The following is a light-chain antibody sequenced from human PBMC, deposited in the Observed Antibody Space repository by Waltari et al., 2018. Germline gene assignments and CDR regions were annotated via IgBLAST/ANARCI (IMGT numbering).Light chain of an antibody. Sequence: EIVMTQSPATLFVSPGERATLSCRASQSISSNLAWYQQKPGQAPRLLMYGASTWATAIPARFSGSGSGTEFALTISSLQSEDSAVYYCQQYQNWPQTFGQGTKLQIK. V-gene: IGKV3-15*01. CDR2: GAS. J-gene: IGKJ2*01. CDR1: QSISSN. CDR3: QQYQNWPQT.